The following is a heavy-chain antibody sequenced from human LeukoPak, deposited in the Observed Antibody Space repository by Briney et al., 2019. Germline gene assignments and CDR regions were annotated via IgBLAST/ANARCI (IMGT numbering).Heavy chain of an antibody. Sequence: GRSLRLSCAASGFTFSSYAMHWVRQAPGKGLEWVAVISYDGSNKYYADSVKGRFTISRDNSKNTLYLRMNSLRAEDTAVYYCATNGGYSYDNPYYYYMDVWGKGTTVTVSS. CDR2: ISYDGSNK. V-gene: IGHV3-30*04. CDR1: GFTFSSYA. J-gene: IGHJ6*03. CDR3: ATNGGYSYDNPYYYYMDV. D-gene: IGHD5-18*01.